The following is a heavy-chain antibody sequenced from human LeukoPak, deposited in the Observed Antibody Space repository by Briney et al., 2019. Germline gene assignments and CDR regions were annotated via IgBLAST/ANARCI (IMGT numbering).Heavy chain of an antibody. CDR3: AKASPRSSSGCLNY. CDR2: ISGSGGST. CDR1: GFIFSSYN. V-gene: IGHV3-23*01. D-gene: IGHD6-19*01. Sequence: GSLRLSCAASGFIFSSYNMNWVRQAPGKGLEWVSAISGSGGSTYYADSVKGRFTISRDNSKNTLYLQMNSLRAEDTAVYYCAKASPRSSSGCLNYWGQGTLVTVSS. J-gene: IGHJ4*02.